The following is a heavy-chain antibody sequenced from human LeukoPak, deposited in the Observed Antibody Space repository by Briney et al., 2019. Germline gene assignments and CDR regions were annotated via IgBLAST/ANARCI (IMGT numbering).Heavy chain of an antibody. CDR1: GYKFTDDY. Sequence: ASVNLSFKASGYKFTDDYMHWGRQAHGQGLEFMGWINPDSGFTNYAQKFKGRVTMTRDTSISTAYLEVRSLTSDDTAVYYCAPTAEAYTSWWKVWGQGTLVTVYS. D-gene: IGHD3-16*01. V-gene: IGHV1-2*02. CDR2: INPDSGFT. CDR3: APTAEAYTSWWKV. J-gene: IGHJ4*02.